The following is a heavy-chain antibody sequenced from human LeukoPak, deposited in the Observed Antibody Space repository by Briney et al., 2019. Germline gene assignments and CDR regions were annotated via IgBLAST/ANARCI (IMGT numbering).Heavy chain of an antibody. D-gene: IGHD6-13*01. V-gene: IGHV3-23*01. Sequence: LNRVSAISGSGGNTCYADSVKGRFTISRDNSKNTLYLQMNSLRAEVTAVYYCAKGGSSWSSFDYWGQGTLVTVSS. CDR2: ISGSGGNT. J-gene: IGHJ4*02. CDR3: AKGGSSWSSFDY.